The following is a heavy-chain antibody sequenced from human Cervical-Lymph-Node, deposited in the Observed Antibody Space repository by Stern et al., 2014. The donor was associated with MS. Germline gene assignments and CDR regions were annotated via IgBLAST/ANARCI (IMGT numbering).Heavy chain of an antibody. V-gene: IGHV2-70*01. CDR3: VRAREGYYFDY. Sequence: SGPALVKPTQTLTLTCTFSGFSLSTTGMCLSWIRQPPGKALEWLALLDWDGYKYYSTALKTRLTISKDTSKNQVVLTMTNMAPLDTATYFCVRAREGYYFDYWGQGIPVTVSS. CDR1: GFSLSTTGMC. CDR2: LDWDGYK. J-gene: IGHJ4*02. D-gene: IGHD2-21*01.